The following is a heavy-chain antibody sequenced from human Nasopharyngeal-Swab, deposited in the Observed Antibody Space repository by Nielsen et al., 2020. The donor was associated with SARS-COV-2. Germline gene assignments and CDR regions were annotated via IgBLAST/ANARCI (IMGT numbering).Heavy chain of an antibody. D-gene: IGHD3-10*01. CDR2: LNPNSGGT. J-gene: IGHJ3*02. CDR1: GYSFTGYY. CDR3: AREIYYGSGSYYVDDAFDI. V-gene: IGHV1-2*02. Sequence: ASVKVSCKASGYSFTGYYLHLVRQAPGQGPEWVGSLNPNSGGTNYAQKFQGRVTLTLDTSINTAYMDLTSLRSDDTAVYYCAREIYYGSGSYYVDDAFDIWGQGTMVTVSS.